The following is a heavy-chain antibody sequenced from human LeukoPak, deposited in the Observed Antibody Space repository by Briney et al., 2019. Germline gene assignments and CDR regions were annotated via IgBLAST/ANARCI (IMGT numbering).Heavy chain of an antibody. CDR3: ARVADILTGYRLDY. D-gene: IGHD3-9*01. J-gene: IGHJ4*02. CDR2: IYYSGST. Sequence: PSETLSLTCTVSGGSISSGGYNWSWIRQHPGKGLEWIGYIYYSGSTYYNPSLKSRVTISVDTSKNQFSLKLSSVTAADTAVYYCARVADILTGYRLDYWGQGTLVTVSS. CDR1: GGSISSGGYN. V-gene: IGHV4-31*03.